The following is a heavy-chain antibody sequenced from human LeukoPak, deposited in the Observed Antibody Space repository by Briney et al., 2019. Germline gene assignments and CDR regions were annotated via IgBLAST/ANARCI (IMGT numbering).Heavy chain of an antibody. J-gene: IGHJ4*02. V-gene: IGHV4-39*07. CDR1: GGSISSSSYY. CDR2: INHSGST. Sequence: TSETLSLTCTASGGSISSSSYYWGWIRQPPGKGLEWIGSINHSGSTYYNPSLKSRVTISIDTSKNQSSLNLSSVTAADTAVYYCSRGGNFAFWGQGTLVTVSS. CDR3: SRGGNFAF.